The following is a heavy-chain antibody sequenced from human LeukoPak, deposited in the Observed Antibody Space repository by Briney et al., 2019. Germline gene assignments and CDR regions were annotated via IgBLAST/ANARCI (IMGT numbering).Heavy chain of an antibody. CDR2: ISSDGSIR. V-gene: IGHV3-74*01. D-gene: IGHD3-10*01. J-gene: IGHJ4*02. CDR1: GLTFSRCW. Sequence: GGSLRLSCAASGLTFSRCWMHWVRHAPGKGLVWVSHISSDGSIRNYADPVKGRFTISRDNAKNMLSLQMNSLRADDTAMYYCASQVSTGHWGQGTLVTVSS. CDR3: ASQVSTGH.